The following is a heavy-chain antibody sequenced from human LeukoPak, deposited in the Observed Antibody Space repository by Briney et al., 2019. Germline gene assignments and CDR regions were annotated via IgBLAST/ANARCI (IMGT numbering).Heavy chain of an antibody. D-gene: IGHD3-22*01. CDR3: AREDYYDSSGYYYAFYYYYYMDV. CDR1: GGSISSSSYY. CDR2: IYYSGST. J-gene: IGHJ6*03. Sequence: PSETLSLTCTVSGGSISSSSYYWGWIRQPPGKGLEWIGSIYYSGSTYYNPSLKSRVTISVDTSKNQFSLKLSSVTAADTAVYYCAREDYYDSSGYYYAFYYYYYMDVWGKGTTVTVSS. V-gene: IGHV4-39*07.